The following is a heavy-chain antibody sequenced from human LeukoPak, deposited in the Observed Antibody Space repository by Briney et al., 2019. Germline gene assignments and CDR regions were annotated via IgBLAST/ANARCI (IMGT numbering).Heavy chain of an antibody. CDR2: IYSGGST. J-gene: IGHJ4*02. Sequence: PGRSLRLSCAASGFTVSSNYMSWVRQAPGKGLEWVSVIYSGGSTYYADSVKGRFTISRDNSKNTLYLQMNSLRAEDTAVYYCARSLLYDTSVWGQGTLVTVSS. D-gene: IGHD3-22*01. CDR1: GFTVSSNY. V-gene: IGHV3-66*01. CDR3: ARSLLYDTSV.